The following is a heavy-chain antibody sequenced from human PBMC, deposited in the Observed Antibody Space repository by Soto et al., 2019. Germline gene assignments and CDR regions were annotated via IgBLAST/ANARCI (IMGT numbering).Heavy chain of an antibody. CDR1: GYTFTGYY. V-gene: IGHV1-2*04. CDR2: INPNSGGT. J-gene: IGHJ5*02. CDR3: ARDPMLGYCSGGSCYQSGWFDP. D-gene: IGHD2-15*01. Sequence: QVQLVQSGAEVKKPGASVKVSCKASGYTFTGYYMHWVRQAPGQGLEWMGWINPNSGGTNYAQKCQGWVTMTRDTSNSTAYMELSRLRSDDTAVYYCARDPMLGYCSGGSCYQSGWFDPWGQGTLVTVSS.